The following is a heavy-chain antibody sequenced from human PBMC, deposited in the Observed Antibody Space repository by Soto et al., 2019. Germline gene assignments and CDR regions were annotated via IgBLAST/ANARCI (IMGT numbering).Heavy chain of an antibody. D-gene: IGHD3-22*01. V-gene: IGHV4-31*03. CDR2: IYYSGST. CDR3: ARQAYYYDSSDLLRGAFDI. CDR1: GGSISSGGYY. J-gene: IGHJ3*02. Sequence: ASETLSLTCTVSGGSISSGGYYWSWIRQHPGKGLEWIGYIYYSGSTYYNPSLKSRVTISVDTSKNQFSLKLGSVTAADTAVYYCARQAYYYDSSDLLRGAFDIWGQGTMVTVSS.